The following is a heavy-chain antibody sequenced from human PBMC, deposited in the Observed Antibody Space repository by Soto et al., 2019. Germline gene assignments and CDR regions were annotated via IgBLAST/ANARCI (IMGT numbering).Heavy chain of an antibody. Sequence: EVQLVESGGGLVKPGGSLRLSCAASGFTFSSYSMNWVRQAPGKGLEWVSSISSSSSYIYYADSVKGRFTISRDNAKNTLYLQMNSLRAEDTAVYYCAREQRSQVVRAKGAIDYWGQGTLVTVSS. CDR2: ISSSSSYI. CDR3: AREQRSQVVRAKGAIDY. CDR1: GFTFSSYS. V-gene: IGHV3-21*01. J-gene: IGHJ4*02. D-gene: IGHD6-13*01.